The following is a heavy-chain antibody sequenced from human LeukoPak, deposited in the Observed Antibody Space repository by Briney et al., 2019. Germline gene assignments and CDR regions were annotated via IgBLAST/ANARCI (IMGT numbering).Heavy chain of an antibody. Sequence: GGFLRLSCAASGFTFSTYTMYWVRHPPGKRLEWVSIIGNNGGGIHYADSVKGRFTISRDNAKNTLYLQMNSLRDEDTALYYCVRNDYGDYGWFDPWGQGTLVTVSS. CDR1: GFTFSTYT. J-gene: IGHJ5*02. D-gene: IGHD4-17*01. CDR2: IGNNGGGI. CDR3: VRNDYGDYGWFDP. V-gene: IGHV3-23*01.